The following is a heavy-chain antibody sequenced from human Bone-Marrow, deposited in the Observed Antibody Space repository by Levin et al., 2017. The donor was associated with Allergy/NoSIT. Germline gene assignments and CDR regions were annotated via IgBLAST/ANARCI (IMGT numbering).Heavy chain of an antibody. CDR2: IKSKTDGGTT. J-gene: IGHJ4*02. CDR1: GFTFSNAW. Sequence: GGSLRLSCAASGFTFSNAWMSWVRQAPGKGLEWVGRIKSKTDGGTTEYAASVKGRFTISRDDSRNTLYLQMNSLKTEDTAVYYCTTYRSTSYYFDQWGQGTLVTVSS. CDR3: TTYRSTSYYFDQ. V-gene: IGHV3-15*01. D-gene: IGHD1-26*01.